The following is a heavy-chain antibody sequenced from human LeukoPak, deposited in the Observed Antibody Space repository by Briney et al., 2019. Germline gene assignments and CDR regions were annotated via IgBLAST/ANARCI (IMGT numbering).Heavy chain of an antibody. CDR3: ARGQRVDAFDI. CDR1: GGSISSYY. CDR2: IYYSGST. V-gene: IGHV4-59*01. J-gene: IGHJ3*02. Sequence: SETLSLTCTVSGGSISSYYWSWIRQPPGKGLEWIGYIYYSGSTNYNPSLKSRVTISVDTSKNQFSLKLSSVTAADTAVYYCARGQRVDAFDIWGQGTMVTVSS.